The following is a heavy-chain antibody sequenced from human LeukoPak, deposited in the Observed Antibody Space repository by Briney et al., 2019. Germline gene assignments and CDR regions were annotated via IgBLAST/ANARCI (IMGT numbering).Heavy chain of an antibody. J-gene: IGHJ5*02. CDR2: INSDGINT. D-gene: IGHD3-10*01. CDR1: GFTFSNYW. CDR3: ASTMIRGVP. V-gene: IGHV3-74*01. Sequence: PGGSLRLSCAASGFTFSNYWMHWVRQAPGKGLVWVSRINSDGINTSYADSVKGRFTISRDNAKNTLYLQMNSLRAEDTAVYYCASTMIRGVPWGQGTLVTVSS.